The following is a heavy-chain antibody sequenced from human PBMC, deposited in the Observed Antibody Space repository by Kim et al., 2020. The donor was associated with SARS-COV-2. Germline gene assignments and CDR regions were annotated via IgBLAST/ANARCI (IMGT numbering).Heavy chain of an antibody. CDR2: K. D-gene: IGHD3-16*01. J-gene: IGHJ6*03. CDR3: ARGASSYYYMDV. V-gene: IGHV3-30*01. Sequence: KSTAASVKGLFTIARDNSKNTLYLQMNGLRAEDTAVYYCARGASSYYYMDVWGKGSTVTVSS.